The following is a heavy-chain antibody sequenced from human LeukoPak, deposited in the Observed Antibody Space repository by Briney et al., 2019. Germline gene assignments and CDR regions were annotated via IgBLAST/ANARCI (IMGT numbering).Heavy chain of an antibody. Sequence: GESLKISCKASGYHFPKSWIGWVRQMPGKVPEWVAIIYPDDSRTNYSPSFQGHVTISVDRSIHTAYLQWSSLRASDTAMYYCARPDYFASHDWGQGTLVTVST. CDR2: IYPDDSRT. V-gene: IGHV5-51*01. CDR1: GYHFPKSW. J-gene: IGHJ4*02. CDR3: ARPDYFASHD. D-gene: IGHD3-9*01.